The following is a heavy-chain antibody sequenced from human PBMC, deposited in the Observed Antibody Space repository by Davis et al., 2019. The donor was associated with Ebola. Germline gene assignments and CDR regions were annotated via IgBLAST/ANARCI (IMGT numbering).Heavy chain of an antibody. CDR3: TIAVAGDDY. D-gene: IGHD6-19*01. Sequence: PGGSLRLSCAASGFTFSGSAMHWVRQASGKGLEWVGRIRSKANSYATAYAASVKGRFTISRDDSKNTVYLQMNSLKTEDTAVYYCTIAVAGDDYWGQGTLVTVSS. CDR1: GFTFSGSA. CDR2: IRSKANSYAT. V-gene: IGHV3-73*01. J-gene: IGHJ4*02.